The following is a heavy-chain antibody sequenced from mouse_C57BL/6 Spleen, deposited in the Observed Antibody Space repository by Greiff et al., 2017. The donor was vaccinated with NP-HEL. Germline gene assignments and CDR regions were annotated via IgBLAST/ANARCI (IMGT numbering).Heavy chain of an antibody. J-gene: IGHJ2*01. D-gene: IGHD1-1*01. Sequence: VQLQQPGAELVMPGASVKLSCKASGYTFTSYWMHWVKQRPGQGLEWIGEIDPSDSYTNYNQKFKGKSTLTVDKSSSTAYMQLSSLTSEDSAVYYCARALRGSLYYFDYWGQGTTLTVSS. CDR1: GYTFTSYW. CDR3: ARALRGSLYYFDY. CDR2: IDPSDSYT. V-gene: IGHV1-69*01.